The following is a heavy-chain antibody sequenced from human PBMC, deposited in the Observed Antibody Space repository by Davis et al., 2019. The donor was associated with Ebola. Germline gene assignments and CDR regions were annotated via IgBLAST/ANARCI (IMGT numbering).Heavy chain of an antibody. CDR1: GFTFSSYA. D-gene: IGHD6-19*01. CDR3: AKVVGIHYYYYMDV. CDR2: ISYDGSNK. Sequence: PGGSLRLSCAASGFTFSSYAMHWVRQAPGKGLEWVAVISYDGSNKYYADSVKGRFTISRDNSKNTLYLQMNSLRAEDTAVYYCAKVVGIHYYYYMDVWGKGTTVTVSS. J-gene: IGHJ6*03. V-gene: IGHV3-30*04.